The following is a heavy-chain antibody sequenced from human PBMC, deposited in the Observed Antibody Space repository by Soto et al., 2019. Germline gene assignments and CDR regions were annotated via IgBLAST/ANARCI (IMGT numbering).Heavy chain of an antibody. CDR3: ARDRNMGYYDSSGYYRFDY. D-gene: IGHD3-22*01. Sequence: SSVKVSCKASGGTFSSYAISWVRQAPGQGLEWMGGIIPIFGTANYAQKFQGRVTITADESTSTAYMELSSLRSEDTAVYYCARDRNMGYYDSSGYYRFDYWGQGTLVTVSS. V-gene: IGHV1-69*13. CDR1: GGTFSSYA. J-gene: IGHJ4*02. CDR2: IIPIFGTA.